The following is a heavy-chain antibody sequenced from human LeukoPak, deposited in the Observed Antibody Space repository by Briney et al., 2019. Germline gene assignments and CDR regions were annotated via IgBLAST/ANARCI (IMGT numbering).Heavy chain of an antibody. CDR3: AREGAMIVVVHYPDAFDI. D-gene: IGHD3-22*01. J-gene: IGHJ3*02. V-gene: IGHV1-2*02. CDR2: INPNSGGT. Sequence: ASVKVSCKASGYTFTGYYMHWVRQAPGQGLEWMGWINPNSGGTNYAQKFQGRVTMTRDTSISTAYMELSRLRSDDTAVYYCAREGAMIVVVHYPDAFDIWGQGTMVTVSS. CDR1: GYTFTGYY.